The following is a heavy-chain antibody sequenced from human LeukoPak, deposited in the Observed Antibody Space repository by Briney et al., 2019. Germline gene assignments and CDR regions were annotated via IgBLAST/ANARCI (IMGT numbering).Heavy chain of an antibody. CDR1: GGSISSSSYY. D-gene: IGHD3-22*01. V-gene: IGHV4-39*07. J-gene: IGHJ1*01. Sequence: SETLSLTCTVSGGSISSSSYYWGWIRQPPGKGLEWIGSIYYSGSTYYNPSLKSRVTISVDPSKNQFSLKLSSVTAADTAVYYCASARYYYDSTPLHWGQGTLVTVSS. CDR3: ASARYYYDSTPLH. CDR2: IYYSGST.